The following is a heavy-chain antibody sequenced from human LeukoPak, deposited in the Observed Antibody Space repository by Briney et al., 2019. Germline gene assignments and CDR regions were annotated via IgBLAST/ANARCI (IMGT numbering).Heavy chain of an antibody. Sequence: SGTLSLTCSVSGGSITGNYWSWIRQPPGKGPEWIGYIYYSGSTSYNPSLKSRVSMSVDTSKNQFSLQLSSVTAADTAVYFCARDSTRTIAHHFDSWGHGTLVTVSS. V-gene: IGHV4-59*01. CDR3: ARDSTRTIAHHFDS. CDR1: GGSITGNY. D-gene: IGHD4/OR15-4a*01. CDR2: IYYSGST. J-gene: IGHJ4*01.